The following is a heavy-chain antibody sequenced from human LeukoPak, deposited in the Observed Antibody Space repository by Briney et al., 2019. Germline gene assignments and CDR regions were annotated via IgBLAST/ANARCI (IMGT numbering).Heavy chain of an antibody. J-gene: IGHJ6*03. CDR3: ARGADYYDSSGYHYYYYYMDV. D-gene: IGHD3-22*01. CDR1: EYTFTGYY. Sequence: GASVKVSCKTSEYTFTGYYMHWVRQAPGQGLEWMGWISPNSGGTNYAQKFQGRVTMTRDTSTSTVYMELSSLRSEDTAVYYCARGADYYDSSGYHYYYYYMDVWGKGTTVTISS. V-gene: IGHV1-2*02. CDR2: ISPNSGGT.